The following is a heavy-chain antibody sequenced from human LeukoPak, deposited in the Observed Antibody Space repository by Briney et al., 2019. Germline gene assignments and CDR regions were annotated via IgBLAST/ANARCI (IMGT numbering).Heavy chain of an antibody. CDR1: GYTFTNYY. CDR3: ARGGDGDNFDY. D-gene: IGHD5-24*01. CDR2: INPAGGST. J-gene: IGHJ4*02. Sequence: GASVKVSCKASGYTFTNYYMHWVRQAPGQGLEWMGIINPAGGSTSYAQKFQGRVTVTRDTSTSTVYMELTSLTSEDTAVYSCARGGDGDNFDYWGQGTLVTVSS. V-gene: IGHV1-46*01.